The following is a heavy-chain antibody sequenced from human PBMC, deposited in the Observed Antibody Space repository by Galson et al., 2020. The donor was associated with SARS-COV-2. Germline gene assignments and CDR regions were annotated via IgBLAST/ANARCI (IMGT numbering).Heavy chain of an antibody. D-gene: IGHD2-2*01. J-gene: IGHJ5*02. CDR2: ISYDGTTK. Sequence: GGSLRLSCAASGFALSNSAMHWVRQAPGKGLEWVAIISYDGTTKYNSDSVKGRFTISRDISKNTLYLQMNSLRPEDTAVYYCARETDEHTSSWYDDWGQGARVSVSS. V-gene: IGHV3-30*04. CDR3: ARETDEHTSSWYDD. CDR1: GFALSNSA.